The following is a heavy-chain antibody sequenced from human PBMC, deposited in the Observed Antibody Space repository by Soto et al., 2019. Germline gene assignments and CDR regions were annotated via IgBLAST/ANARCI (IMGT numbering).Heavy chain of an antibody. J-gene: IGHJ4*02. CDR2: IYYSGST. V-gene: IGHV4-39*01. Sequence: QLQLQESGPGLVKPSETLSLTCTVSGGSISSSSYYWGWIRQPPGKGLEWIGSIYYSGSTYYNPCLKSRVTIYVDTSKNQFSLKLSSVTAADTAVYYCASRGPSIVVVVAATLFDYWGQGTLVTVSS. CDR1: GGSISSSSYY. CDR3: ASRGPSIVVVVAATLFDY. D-gene: IGHD2-15*01.